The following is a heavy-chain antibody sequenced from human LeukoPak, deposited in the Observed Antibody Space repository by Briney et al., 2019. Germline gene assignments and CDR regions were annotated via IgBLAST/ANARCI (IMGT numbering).Heavy chain of an antibody. CDR3: AREDYDILTGYYGGMDV. CDR2: IYYSGST. V-gene: IGHV4-59*01. Sequence: SETLSLTCTVSGGSISSYYWSWIRQPPGKGLEWIGYIYYSGSTNYNPSLKSRVTMSVDTSKNQFSLKLSSVTAADTAVYYCAREDYDILTGYYGGMDVWGQGTTVTVSS. D-gene: IGHD3-9*01. J-gene: IGHJ6*02. CDR1: GGSISSYY.